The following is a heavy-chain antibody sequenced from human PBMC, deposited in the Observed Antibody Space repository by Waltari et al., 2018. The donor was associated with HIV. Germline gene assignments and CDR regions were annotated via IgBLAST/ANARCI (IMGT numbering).Heavy chain of an antibody. D-gene: IGHD4-17*01. Sequence: QVQLVQSGAEVKKPGASVKVSCKASGYTFTSYAMHWVRQAPGQRLEWMGWINAGNGNTKYSQKLPGRVTSTRDTSASTAYMELSSLRAEDTAVYYCAREDYQPWYYYGMDVWGQGTTVTVSS. CDR3: AREDYQPWYYYGMDV. CDR1: GYTFTSYA. V-gene: IGHV1-3*01. CDR2: INAGNGNT. J-gene: IGHJ6*02.